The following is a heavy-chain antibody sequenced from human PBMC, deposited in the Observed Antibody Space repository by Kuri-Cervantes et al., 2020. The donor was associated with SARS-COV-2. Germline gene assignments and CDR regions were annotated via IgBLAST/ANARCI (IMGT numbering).Heavy chain of an antibody. CDR2: INPNSGGT. CDR1: EFNFSGYY. J-gene: IGHJ4*02. Sequence: VQVSCKASEFNFSGYYLHWVRQAPVQGLDWMGWINPNSGGTSFTQKFEGRVTVTRDTSINTAYMDLTRLGSDDTAVYYCARGDSIYGSRGDAGGFDYWGQGTLVTVSS. CDR3: ARGDSIYGSRGDAGGFDY. D-gene: IGHD6-13*01. V-gene: IGHV1-2*02.